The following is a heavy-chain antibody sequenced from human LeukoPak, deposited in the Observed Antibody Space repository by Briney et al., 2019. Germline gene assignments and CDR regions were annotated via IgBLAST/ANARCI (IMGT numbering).Heavy chain of an antibody. Sequence: GGSLRLSCAASGFTFSSYGMNWVRQAPGKGLEWVSFISGSGDSTYFADSVKGRFTISRDNSKNTLYLQMNSLRAEDTAVYYCARAGDDYNYVDYWGQGTLVTVSS. J-gene: IGHJ4*02. CDR3: ARAGDDYNYVDY. CDR2: ISGSGDST. D-gene: IGHD5-24*01. V-gene: IGHV3-23*01. CDR1: GFTFSSYG.